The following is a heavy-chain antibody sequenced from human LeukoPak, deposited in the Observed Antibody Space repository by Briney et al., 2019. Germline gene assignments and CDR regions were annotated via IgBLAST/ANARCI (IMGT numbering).Heavy chain of an antibody. V-gene: IGHV3-15*01. CDR2: IKNKIDGGTT. Sequence: PGGSLRLSCATSGFTFSVAWMYWVRQAPGKGLEWVGRIKNKIDGGTTDYSAPVKGRFIISRDDSRNTLYLQMNSLKIEDTAVYYCTTDVRGYHQPFDYWGQGTLVTVSS. CDR3: TTDVRGYHQPFDY. CDR1: GFTFSVAW. J-gene: IGHJ4*02. D-gene: IGHD3-22*01.